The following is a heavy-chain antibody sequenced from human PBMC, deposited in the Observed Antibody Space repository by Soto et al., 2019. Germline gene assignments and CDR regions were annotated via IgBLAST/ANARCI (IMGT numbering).Heavy chain of an antibody. Sequence: GGSLRLSCAASGFTFSNAWMSWVRQAPGKGLEWVGRIKSKTDGGTSDYAAPVKGRFTISRDDSKNTLYLQMNSLKTEDTAVYYCTTDSQQWLVGPDAFDIWGQGTMVTVSS. CDR3: TTDSQQWLVGPDAFDI. CDR1: GFTFSNAW. CDR2: IKSKTDGGTS. D-gene: IGHD6-19*01. V-gene: IGHV3-15*01. J-gene: IGHJ3*02.